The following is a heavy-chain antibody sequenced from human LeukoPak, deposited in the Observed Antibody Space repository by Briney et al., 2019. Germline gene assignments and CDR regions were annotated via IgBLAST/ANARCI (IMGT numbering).Heavy chain of an antibody. V-gene: IGHV3-74*01. J-gene: IGHJ5*02. CDR1: GFSFSSYW. D-gene: IGHD1-26*01. CDR3: SRDAPYSGSYCPWFDP. CDR2: INSDGSST. Sequence: PGGSLRLSCATSGFSFSSYWIHWVRQAPAKALLWVSNINSDGSSTNYADAVKGRFIISRDNAKSTLYLQMNSLRAEDTAVYYCSRDAPYSGSYCPWFDPWGQGTLVTVSS.